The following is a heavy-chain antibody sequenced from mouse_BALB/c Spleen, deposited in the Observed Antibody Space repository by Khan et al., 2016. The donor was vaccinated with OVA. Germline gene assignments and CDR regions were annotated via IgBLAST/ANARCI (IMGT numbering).Heavy chain of an antibody. D-gene: IGHD1-2*01. CDR2: ISPGSGDT. Sequence: QVQLQQSGAELARPGASVKLSCKASGYTFTDHYINWVKQRTGQGLEWIGEISPGSGDTYYNERFKGKATLTADKSSSTAYMQLSSLTSEASAVXFCARRNYFGYTFAYWGQGTLVTVSA. CDR3: ARRNYFGYTFAY. J-gene: IGHJ3*01. CDR1: GYTFTDHY. V-gene: IGHV1-77*01.